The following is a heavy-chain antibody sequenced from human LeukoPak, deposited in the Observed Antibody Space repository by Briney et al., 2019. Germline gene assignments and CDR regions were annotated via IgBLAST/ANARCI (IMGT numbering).Heavy chain of an antibody. V-gene: IGHV4-39*01. CDR3: ARPGRFLEWLGASDI. D-gene: IGHD3-3*01. Sequence: SETLSLTCTVSGGSISSSSYYWGWIRQPPGKGLEWIGSIYYSGSTYYNPSLKSRVTISVDTSKNQFSLKLSSVTAADTAVYYCARPGRFLEWLGASDIWGQGTMVTVSS. CDR1: GGSISSSSYY. CDR2: IYYSGST. J-gene: IGHJ3*02.